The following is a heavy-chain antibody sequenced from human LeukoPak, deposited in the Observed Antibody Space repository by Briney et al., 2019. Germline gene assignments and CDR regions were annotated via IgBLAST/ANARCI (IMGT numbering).Heavy chain of an antibody. D-gene: IGHD6-13*01. Sequence: ASVKVSCKASGYNFTGYYMHWVRQAPGQGLEWMGCINPNSGGTNNAQKFQGRATTTRDTSISTAYMERSRLGSDDTAVYYGGRERIAAAGKGHFDYWGQGTLVTVSS. CDR1: GYNFTGYY. CDR2: INPNSGGT. V-gene: IGHV1-2*02. J-gene: IGHJ4*02. CDR3: GRERIAAAGKGHFDY.